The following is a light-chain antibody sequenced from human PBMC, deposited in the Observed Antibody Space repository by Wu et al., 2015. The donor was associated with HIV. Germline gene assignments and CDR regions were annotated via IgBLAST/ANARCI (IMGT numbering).Light chain of an antibody. CDR3: QQYGASGLT. CDR1: QSVSSSH. V-gene: IGKV3-20*01. Sequence: EIVMTQSPATLSVSPGERATLSCRASQSVSSSHLAWYQQKPGQAPRLLIYGASSRATGIPDRFRGSGSGTDFTLAISRLEPEDFAVYYCQQYGASGLTFGGGTKVQIK. J-gene: IGKJ4*01. CDR2: GAS.